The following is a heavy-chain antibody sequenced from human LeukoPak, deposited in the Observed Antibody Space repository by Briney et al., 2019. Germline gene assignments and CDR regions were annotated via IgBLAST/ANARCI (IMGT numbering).Heavy chain of an antibody. D-gene: IGHD2-2*01. V-gene: IGHV3-74*01. J-gene: IGHJ4*02. CDR2: INSDGSST. CDR1: GFTFSTYW. CDR3: ATDVPAVTIFGY. Sequence: GGSLRLSCAASGFTFSTYWMHWVRQAPGTGLVWVSLINSDGSSTNYADSVKGRFTISRDNAKNTLYQQMNSLRAEDTAVYYCATDVPAVTIFGYWGQGTLVTVSS.